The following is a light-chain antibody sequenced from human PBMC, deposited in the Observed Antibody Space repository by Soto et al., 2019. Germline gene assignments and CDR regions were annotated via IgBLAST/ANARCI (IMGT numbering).Light chain of an antibody. J-gene: IGLJ2*01. CDR3: AAWDDSLSGVV. CDR2: RNN. Sequence: QSVLTQPPSASGTPGQRVTISCSGSSSNIGSNYVYWYQQLPGTAPKLLIYRNNQRPSGVPDRFYGSKSGTSASLAISGLRSEDEADYYCAAWDDSLSGVVFGGGTKLTVL. CDR1: SSNIGSNY. V-gene: IGLV1-47*01.